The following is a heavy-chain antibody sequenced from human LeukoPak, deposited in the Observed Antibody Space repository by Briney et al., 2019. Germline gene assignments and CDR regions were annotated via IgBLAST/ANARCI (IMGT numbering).Heavy chain of an antibody. CDR2: ISGSGGST. CDR1: GFTFSSYA. CDR3: AKSHVLRYFDWLSEYGAHFDY. D-gene: IGHD3-9*01. J-gene: IGHJ4*02. Sequence: AGGSLRLSCAASGFTFSSYAMSWVRQAPGKGLEWVSAISGSGGSTYYADSVKGRFTISRDNSKNTLYLQMNSLRAEDTAVYYCAKSHVLRYFDWLSEYGAHFDYWGQGTLVTVSS. V-gene: IGHV3-23*01.